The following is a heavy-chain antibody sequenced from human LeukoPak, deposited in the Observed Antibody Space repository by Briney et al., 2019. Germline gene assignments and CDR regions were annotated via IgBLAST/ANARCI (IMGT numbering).Heavy chain of an antibody. V-gene: IGHV3-7*01. CDR3: ARDSRGYYYGSGIFCFDL. J-gene: IGHJ2*01. Sequence: GGSLRLSCEASGFTFSSDWMSWVRQAPGKGLEWVAYIKQDGSEKYYVASVKGRFTISRDNAKNSLYLQMNSLRAEDTAVYYCARDSRGYYYGSGIFCFDLWGRGTLVTVSS. D-gene: IGHD3-10*01. CDR1: GFTFSSDW. CDR2: IKQDGSEK.